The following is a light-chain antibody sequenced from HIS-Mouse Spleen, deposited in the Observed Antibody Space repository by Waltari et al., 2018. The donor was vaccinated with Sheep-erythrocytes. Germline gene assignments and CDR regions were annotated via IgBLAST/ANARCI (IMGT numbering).Light chain of an antibody. CDR3: CSYAGSSTPWV. CDR2: EGS. CDR1: SSDVGSYTI. Sequence: QSALIQPHPASGSPGLAITISCTGTSSDVGSYTIASWYQQHPGKAPKLMICEGSRRPSGVSNRFSGSKSGNTASLTISGLQAEDEADYYCCSYAGSSTPWVFGGGTKLTVL. V-gene: IGLV2-23*01. J-gene: IGLJ3*02.